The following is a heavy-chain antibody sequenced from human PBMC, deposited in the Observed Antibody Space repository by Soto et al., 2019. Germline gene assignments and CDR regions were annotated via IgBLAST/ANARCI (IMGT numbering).Heavy chain of an antibody. CDR2: INHSGST. V-gene: IGHV4-34*01. CDR1: GGSFSGYY. D-gene: IGHD1-7*01. Sequence: SETLSLTCAVYGGSFSGYYWSWIRQPPGKGLEWIGEINHSGSTNYNPSLKSRVTISVDTSKNQFSLKLSSVTAADTAVYYCARDGNSIVPYDYWGQGTLVTVLL. CDR3: ARDGNSIVPYDY. J-gene: IGHJ4*02.